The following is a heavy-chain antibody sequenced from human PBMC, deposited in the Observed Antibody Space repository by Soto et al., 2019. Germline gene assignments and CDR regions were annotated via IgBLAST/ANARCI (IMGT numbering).Heavy chain of an antibody. CDR2: INSSGST. D-gene: IGHD5-12*01. CDR3: ARVVESGGYDDY. CDR1: GASISSSNNF. V-gene: IGHV4-39*07. J-gene: IGHJ4*02. Sequence: SETLALTCTVSGASISSSNNFWGWIRQPPGKGLEWIGRINSSGSTYYNPSLKSRVTISVDTSKNQLSLKLRSVTAADAAVYYCARVVESGGYDDYWGQGTLVTVSS.